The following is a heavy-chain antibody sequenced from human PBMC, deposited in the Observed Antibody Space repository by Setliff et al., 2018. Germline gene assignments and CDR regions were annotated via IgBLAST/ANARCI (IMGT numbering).Heavy chain of an antibody. V-gene: IGHV3-74*01. CDR1: GFTFNGHW. CDR3: ARDLVGATADF. Sequence: GGSLRLSCVGSGFTFNGHWGHWVRQVPGKGLQWVSRISSDATTTNYVDSVKGRFIISRDNAKNTVYLQMNSLRGDDTAVYHCARDLVGATADFWGRGTLVTVSS. J-gene: IGHJ4*02. CDR2: ISSDATTT. D-gene: IGHD1-26*01.